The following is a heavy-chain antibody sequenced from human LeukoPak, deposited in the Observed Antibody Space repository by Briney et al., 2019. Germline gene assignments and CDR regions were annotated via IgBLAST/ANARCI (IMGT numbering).Heavy chain of an antibody. D-gene: IGHD6-13*01. CDR1: GGSISSYY. J-gene: IGHJ4*02. CDR3: ARSAFLVTAPGLYYFDY. V-gene: IGHV4-4*07. CDR2: IYNSGST. Sequence: SETLSLTSTVSGGSISSYYWSWVRQPAGKGLEWIGHIYNSGSTNYNPSLKGRVTMSVATSKNQFSLHQSSVTAADTAVYYCARSAFLVTAPGLYYFDYWGQGTLVAVSS.